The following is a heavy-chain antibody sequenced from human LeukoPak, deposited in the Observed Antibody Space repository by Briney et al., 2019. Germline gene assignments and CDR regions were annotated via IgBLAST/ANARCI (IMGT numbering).Heavy chain of an antibody. Sequence: QPGGSLRLSCAASGFTFSSYGMHWVRQAPGKGLEWVAVISYDGSNKYYADSVKGRFTISRDNSKNTLYLQMNSLRAEDTAVYYCAKGALRYCSSTSCYGRFDYWGQGTLVTVSS. J-gene: IGHJ4*02. V-gene: IGHV3-30*18. CDR3: AKGALRYCSSTSCYGRFDY. D-gene: IGHD2-2*01. CDR1: GFTFSSYG. CDR2: ISYDGSNK.